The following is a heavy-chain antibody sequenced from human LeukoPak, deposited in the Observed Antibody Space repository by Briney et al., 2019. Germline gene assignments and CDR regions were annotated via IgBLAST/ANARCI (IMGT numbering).Heavy chain of an antibody. D-gene: IGHD3-3*01. V-gene: IGHV4-34*01. Sequence: PSETLSLTCAVYGGSFSGYYWSWIRQPPGKGLEWIGEINHSGSTNYNPSLKSRVTISVDTSKNQFSLKLSSVTAADTAVYYYARARITIFGVVIPYYFDYCGQGTLVTVSS. J-gene: IGHJ4*02. CDR1: GGSFSGYY. CDR2: INHSGST. CDR3: ARARITIFGVVIPYYFDY.